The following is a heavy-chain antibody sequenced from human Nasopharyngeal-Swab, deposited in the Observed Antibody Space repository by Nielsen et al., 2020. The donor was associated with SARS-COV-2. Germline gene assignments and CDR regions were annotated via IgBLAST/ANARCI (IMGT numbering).Heavy chain of an antibody. CDR1: GFTFDDYA. J-gene: IGHJ6*03. V-gene: IGHV3-43D*03. CDR3: ANAFGAPYYYYYYMDV. D-gene: IGHD3-10*01. CDR2: ISWDGGST. Sequence: GESLKISCAASGFTFDDYAMHWVRQAPGKGLEWVSLISWDGGSTYYADSVKGRFTISRDNSKNSLYLQMNSLRAEDTALYYCANAFGAPYYYYYYMDVWGKGTTVTVSS.